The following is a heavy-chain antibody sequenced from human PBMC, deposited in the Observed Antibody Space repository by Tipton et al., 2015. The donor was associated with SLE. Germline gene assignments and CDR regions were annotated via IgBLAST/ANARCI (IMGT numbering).Heavy chain of an antibody. CDR1: GGSFSGYY. V-gene: IGHV4-34*01. CDR3: ALATRRGYYYYGMDV. CDR2: INHSGST. D-gene: IGHD6-6*01. Sequence: TLSLTCAVYGGSFSGYYWSWIRQPPGKGLEWIGEINHSGSTNYNPSLKSRVTISVDTSKNQFSLKLSSVTAADTAVYYCALATRRGYYYYGMDVWGQGTTVTVSS. J-gene: IGHJ6*02.